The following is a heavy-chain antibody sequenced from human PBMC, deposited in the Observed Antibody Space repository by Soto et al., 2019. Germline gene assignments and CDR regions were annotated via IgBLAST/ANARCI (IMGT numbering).Heavy chain of an antibody. CDR2: IKSKTDGGTT. CDR1: GFTFSNAW. CDR3: TTENLYGDYIFDY. V-gene: IGHV3-15*01. J-gene: IGHJ4*02. Sequence: GGSLILSCAASGFTFSNAWMSWVRQAPGKGLEWVGRIKSKTDGGTTDYAAPVKGRFTISRDDSKNTLYLQMNSLKTEDTAVYYCTTENLYGDYIFDYWGQGTLVTXSS. D-gene: IGHD4-17*01.